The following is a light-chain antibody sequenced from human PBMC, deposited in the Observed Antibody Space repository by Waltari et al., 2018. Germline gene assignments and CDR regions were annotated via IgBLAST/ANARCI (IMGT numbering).Light chain of an antibody. J-gene: IGLJ1*01. Sequence: QSALTQPPSASGSPGQSVPISCTGTSSHIGGYKSVSWYRQHPGKGPKLLIYEVSKRPSGVPNRFSGSKSGNTASLTVSGLQAEDEADYYCSSYAGSNNLVFGTGTKVTVL. V-gene: IGLV2-8*01. CDR2: EVS. CDR3: SSYAGSNNLV. CDR1: SSHIGGYKS.